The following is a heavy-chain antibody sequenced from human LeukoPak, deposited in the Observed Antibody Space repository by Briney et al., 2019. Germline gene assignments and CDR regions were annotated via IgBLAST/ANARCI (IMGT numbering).Heavy chain of an antibody. V-gene: IGHV1-8*02. D-gene: IGHD6-19*01. J-gene: IGHJ5*02. CDR3: ARGRGSGHKENWFDP. CDR1: GYTFTTYY. Sequence: ASVKVSCKASGYTFTTYYINWGRQATGQGVEWMGWMNPNSGNTGYTQKFQGRVTMTRNTSISTAYMELSSLRSEDTAVYYCARGRGSGHKENWFDPWGQGTLVSVSS. CDR2: MNPNSGNT.